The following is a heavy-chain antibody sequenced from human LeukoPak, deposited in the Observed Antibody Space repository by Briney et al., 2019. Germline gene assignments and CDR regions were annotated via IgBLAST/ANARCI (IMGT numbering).Heavy chain of an antibody. J-gene: IGHJ3*02. D-gene: IGHD5-12*01. Sequence: PSETLSLTCTVSGGSISSYYWSWIRQPPGKGLEWIGYIYYSGSTNYNPSLKSRVTISVDTSKNQFSLKLSSVTAADTAVYYCARNGYEAFDICGQGTMVTVSS. V-gene: IGHV4-59*08. CDR2: IYYSGST. CDR1: GGSISSYY. CDR3: ARNGYEAFDI.